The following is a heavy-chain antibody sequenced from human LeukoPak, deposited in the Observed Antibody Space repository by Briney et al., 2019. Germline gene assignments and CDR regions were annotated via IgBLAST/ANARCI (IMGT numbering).Heavy chain of an antibody. V-gene: IGHV4-38-2*02. CDR1: GYSISSGYY. CDR3: ARYDYGDYKFWFDP. J-gene: IGHJ5*02. Sequence: SETLSLTCTVSGYSISSGYYWGWIRQPPGKGLEWIGSIYHSGSTYYNPSLKSRVTISVDTSKNQFSLKLSSVTAADTAVYYCARYDYGDYKFWFDPWGQGTLITVSS. CDR2: IYHSGST. D-gene: IGHD4-17*01.